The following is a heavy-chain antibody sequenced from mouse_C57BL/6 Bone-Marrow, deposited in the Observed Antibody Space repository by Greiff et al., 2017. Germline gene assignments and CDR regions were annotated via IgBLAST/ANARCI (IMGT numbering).Heavy chain of an antibody. CDR1: GFSLTSYG. V-gene: IGHV2-4*01. J-gene: IGHJ3*01. CDR2: IWSGGST. CDR3: AKARYYGNWFAY. Sequence: QVHVKQSGPGLVQPSQSLSITCTVSGFSLTSYGVHWVRQPPGKGLEWLGVIWSGGSTDYNAAFISRLSISKDNSKSQVFFKMNSLQADDTAIYYCAKARYYGNWFAYWGQGTLVTVSA. D-gene: IGHD1-1*01.